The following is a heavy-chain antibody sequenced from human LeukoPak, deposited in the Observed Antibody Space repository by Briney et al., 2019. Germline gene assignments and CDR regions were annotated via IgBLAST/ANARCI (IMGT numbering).Heavy chain of an antibody. V-gene: IGHV1-58*02. Sequence: GTSVKVSCKASGFTFTSSAMQWVRQARGQRLEWIGWIVVGSGNTNYAQKFQERVTITRDMSTSTAYMELSSLRSEDTAVYYCARQVVRGVIRGPWGQGTLVTVSS. CDR3: ARQVVRGVIRGP. CDR1: GFTFTSSA. D-gene: IGHD3-10*01. CDR2: IVVGSGNT. J-gene: IGHJ5*02.